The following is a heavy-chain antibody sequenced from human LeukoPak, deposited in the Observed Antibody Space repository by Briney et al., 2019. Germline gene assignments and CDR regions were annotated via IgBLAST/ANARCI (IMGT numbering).Heavy chain of an antibody. D-gene: IGHD3-10*01. CDR2: INPNSGGT. Sequence: ASVKVSCKASGYTFTGYYMHWVRQAPGQGLEWMGWINPNSGGTNYAQKFQGRVTMTRDTSISTAYMELSRLRSDDTAVYYCARSKLLWFGDLGYYFDYWGQGTLVTVSS. V-gene: IGHV1-2*02. J-gene: IGHJ4*02. CDR1: GYTFTGYY. CDR3: ARSKLLWFGDLGYYFDY.